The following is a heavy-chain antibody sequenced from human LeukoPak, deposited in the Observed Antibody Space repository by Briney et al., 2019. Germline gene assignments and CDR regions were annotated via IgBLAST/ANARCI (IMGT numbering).Heavy chain of an antibody. CDR1: GGSISSSSYY. Sequence: PSETLSLTCTVSGGSISSSSYYWGWIRQPPGKGLEWIGSIYYSGSTYYNPSLKSRVTISVDTSKNQFSLKLSSVTAADTAVHYCARHSMSTDAFDIWGQGTMVTVSS. CDR2: IYYSGST. CDR3: ARHSMSTDAFDI. J-gene: IGHJ3*02. V-gene: IGHV4-39*01.